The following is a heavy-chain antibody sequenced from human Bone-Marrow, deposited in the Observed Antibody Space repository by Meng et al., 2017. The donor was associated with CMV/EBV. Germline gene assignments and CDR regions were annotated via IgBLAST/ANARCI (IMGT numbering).Heavy chain of an antibody. D-gene: IGHD7-27*01. CDR3: ARGNWGDY. V-gene: IGHV1-8*02. CDR1: GGTFSNYA. CDR2: MNPNIGNT. Sequence: ASVKVSCKASGGTFSNYAVSWVRQATGQGLEWMGWMNPNIGNTGYAQKFQGRVTMTRNNSISTAYMELSSLRSEDTAVYYCARGNWGDYWGQGTLVTVSS. J-gene: IGHJ4*02.